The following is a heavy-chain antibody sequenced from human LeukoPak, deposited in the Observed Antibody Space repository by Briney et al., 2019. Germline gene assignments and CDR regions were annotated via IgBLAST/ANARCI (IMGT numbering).Heavy chain of an antibody. Sequence: SETLSLTCTVSGGSISSSSYYWGWIRQPPGKGLEWIGSIYYSGSTYYNPSLKSRVTISVDTSKNQFSLKLSSVTAADTAVYYCAAQPISIAAAGFLDYWGQGTLVTVSS. J-gene: IGHJ4*02. CDR2: IYYSGST. V-gene: IGHV4-39*07. CDR3: AAQPISIAAAGFLDY. D-gene: IGHD6-13*01. CDR1: GGSISSSSYY.